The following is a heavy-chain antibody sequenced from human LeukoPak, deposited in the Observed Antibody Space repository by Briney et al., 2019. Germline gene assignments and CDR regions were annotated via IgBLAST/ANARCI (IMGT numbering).Heavy chain of an antibody. CDR3: ARLGLHGSGTYYFFDY. D-gene: IGHD3-10*01. J-gene: IGHJ4*02. Sequence: ASVKVSCKASGQSLTGYFIHWVRQAPGQGLEWVGRIDPNTGDTIYARNFQGRVTVTSATSISTAYMELSRLTSDDTAVYFCARLGLHGSGTYYFFDYWGQGTLVAVSS. V-gene: IGHV1-2*06. CDR2: IDPNTGDT. CDR1: GQSLTGYF.